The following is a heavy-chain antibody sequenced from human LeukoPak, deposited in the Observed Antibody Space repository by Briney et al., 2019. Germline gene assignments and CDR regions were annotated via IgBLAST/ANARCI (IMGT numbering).Heavy chain of an antibody. D-gene: IGHD3-10*01. CDR1: GGTFSSYA. J-gene: IGHJ4*02. CDR2: IIPIFGTA. V-gene: IGHV1-69*05. Sequence: ASVKVSCKASGGTFSSYAISWVRQAPGQGLEWMGGIIPIFGTANYAQKFQGRVTMTRNTSISTAYMELSSLRSEDTAVYYCARQFGELFLYYWGQGTLVTVSS. CDR3: ARQFGELFLYY.